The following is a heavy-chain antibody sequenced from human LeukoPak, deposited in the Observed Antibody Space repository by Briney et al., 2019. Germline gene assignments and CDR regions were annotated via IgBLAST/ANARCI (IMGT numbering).Heavy chain of an antibody. V-gene: IGHV3-23*01. CDR2: INGGGENT. J-gene: IGHJ2*01. CDR1: GFTFTSYA. CDR3: ARPRAITTGVGRYFDL. Sequence: PGGSLRLSCGASGFTFTSYAMSWIRQAPGKGLEWVSAINGGGENTYYGDSVKGRFTISRDNSKNTLYLQMNSLRAEDTATYYCARPRAITTGVGRYFDLWGRGTLVTVSP. D-gene: IGHD1-1*01.